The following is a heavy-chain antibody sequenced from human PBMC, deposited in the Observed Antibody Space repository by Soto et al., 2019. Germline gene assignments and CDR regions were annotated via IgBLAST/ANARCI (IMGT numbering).Heavy chain of an antibody. V-gene: IGHV1-2*02. D-gene: IGHD6-19*01. CDR2: INPNSGGT. Sequence: QVQLVQSGAEVKKPGASVKVSCKASGYTFSDYYMHWVRQAPGQGLEWRGWINPNSGGTNYAQKFQGRVTMTRDTSISPAYMELSSLTSDDTAMFYCARRSSGWSDYWGQGTLVTVSS. CDR1: GYTFSDYY. J-gene: IGHJ4*02. CDR3: ARRSSGWSDY.